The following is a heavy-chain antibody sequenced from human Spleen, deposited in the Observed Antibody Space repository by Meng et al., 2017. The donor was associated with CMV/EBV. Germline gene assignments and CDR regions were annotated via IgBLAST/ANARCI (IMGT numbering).Heavy chain of an antibody. CDR3: ASSVMAASYYFDS. Sequence: DYCGSMSAGGYYWTSISQLPENGLEWIGYIKFSGNSYLNPSLKGRLTISVDTSKNQFSLELTSLTAADTAVYYCASSVMAASYYFDSWGQGTLVTVSS. D-gene: IGHD3-16*01. CDR2: IKFSGNS. CDR1: CGSMSAGGYY. V-gene: IGHV4-31*02. J-gene: IGHJ4*02.